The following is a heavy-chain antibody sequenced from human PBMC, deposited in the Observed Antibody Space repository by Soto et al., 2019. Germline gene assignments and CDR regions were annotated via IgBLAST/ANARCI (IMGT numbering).Heavy chain of an antibody. CDR2: FIPIFSTT. J-gene: IGHJ3*02. CDR1: GGSFSNHA. D-gene: IGHD6-13*01. CDR3: AREVAADGTFREDVFDI. V-gene: IGHV1-69*12. Sequence: QVHLVQSGAEVKKPGSSVKVSCKASGGSFSNHAINWVRQAPGQGLEWMGRFIPIFSTTNYAQKFQGRVTFTADESTVTAYMELSSLKHDDTAKYYCAREVAADGTFREDVFDIWGQGTMVTVSS.